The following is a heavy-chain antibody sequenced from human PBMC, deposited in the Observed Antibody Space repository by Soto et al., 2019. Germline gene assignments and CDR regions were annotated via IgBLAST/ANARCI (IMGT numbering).Heavy chain of an antibody. CDR3: ARPGLYCSSTSCHEGWFDP. Sequence: ASVKVSCKASGYTFTGYGISWVRQAPGQGLEWMGWISAYNGNTNYAQKLQGRVTMTTDTSTSTAYMELRSLRSDDTAVYYCARPGLYCSSTSCHEGWFDPWGQGTLVTVSS. CDR2: ISAYNGNT. D-gene: IGHD2-2*01. CDR1: GYTFTGYG. J-gene: IGHJ5*02. V-gene: IGHV1-18*01.